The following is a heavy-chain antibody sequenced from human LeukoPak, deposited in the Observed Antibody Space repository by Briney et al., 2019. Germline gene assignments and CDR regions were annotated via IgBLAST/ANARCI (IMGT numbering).Heavy chain of an antibody. Sequence: GGSLRLSCAASGFTVSSNYMSWVRQAPGKGLEWVSVIYSGGSAYYADSVKGRFTISRDNSKNTLYLQMNSLRAEDTAVYYCARDRGSLLGMDYWGQGTLVTVSS. CDR2: IYSGGSA. CDR1: GFTVSSNY. J-gene: IGHJ4*02. D-gene: IGHD3-10*01. CDR3: ARDRGSLLGMDY. V-gene: IGHV3-66*02.